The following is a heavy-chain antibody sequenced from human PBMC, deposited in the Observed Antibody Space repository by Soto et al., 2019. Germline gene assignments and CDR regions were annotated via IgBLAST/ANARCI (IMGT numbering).Heavy chain of an antibody. CDR2: IYYSGST. CDR3: ASGILGGTFLTSFGP. Sequence: QHPGKGLEWIGSIYYSGSTYYNTSLKSRVTISVDTSKNQFSLKLSSVTAADTAVYYCASGILGGTFLTSFGPRGQGTLVSGSS. D-gene: IGHD3-10*01. V-gene: IGHV4-39*01. J-gene: IGHJ3*01.